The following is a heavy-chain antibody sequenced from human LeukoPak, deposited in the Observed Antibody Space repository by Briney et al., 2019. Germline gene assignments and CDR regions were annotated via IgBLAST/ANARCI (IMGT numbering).Heavy chain of an antibody. CDR1: GFTFSSYA. V-gene: IGHV3-23*01. J-gene: IGHJ4*02. CDR3: ATLFGVLNPFDY. Sequence: GGSLRLSCAASGFTFSSYAMSWVRQAPGKGLEWVSGISGSGGRTYYADSVKGRFSISRDNSKNTLYLQMNSLRAEDTAVYYCATLFGVLNPFDYWGQGTLVTVSS. D-gene: IGHD3-3*01. CDR2: ISGSGGRT.